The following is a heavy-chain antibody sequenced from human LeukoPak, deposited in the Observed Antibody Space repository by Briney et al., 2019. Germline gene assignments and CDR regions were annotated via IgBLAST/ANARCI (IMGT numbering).Heavy chain of an antibody. CDR3: ARASGPFDY. J-gene: IGHJ4*02. D-gene: IGHD3-10*01. CDR1: GFTFSVYG. Sequence: GRSLRLSCAASGFTFSVYGMHWVRQAPGKGLEWVAVIWNDGSNKYYADSVKGRFTIFRDNSKNTLYLQMNSLRAEDTAVYSCARASGPFDYWGQGTLVTVSS. CDR2: IWNDGSNK. V-gene: IGHV3-33*01.